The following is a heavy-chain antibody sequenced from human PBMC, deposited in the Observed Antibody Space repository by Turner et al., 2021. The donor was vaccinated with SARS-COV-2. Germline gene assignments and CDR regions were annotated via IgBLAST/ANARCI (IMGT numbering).Heavy chain of an antibody. J-gene: IGHJ4*02. CDR1: GFTVSNNY. CDR3: ARGEIRGVTGDY. V-gene: IGHV3-66*01. Sequence: EVQLVQSGGGLVQPGGSLRLSCTASGFTVSNNYMSWVRQGPGKGLEWVSLIYSGGTTKYADYVKGRFTISRDNSKNTLYLQMNSLRAEDTAVYYCARGEIRGVTGDYWGRGTLVTVSS. D-gene: IGHD3-10*01. CDR2: IYSGGTT.